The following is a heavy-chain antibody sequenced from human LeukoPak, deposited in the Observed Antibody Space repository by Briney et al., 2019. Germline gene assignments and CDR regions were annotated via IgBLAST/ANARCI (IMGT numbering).Heavy chain of an antibody. CDR2: ATSDGVT. CDR3: LCLEATSTGLIDH. CDR1: GFTFSNDW. V-gene: IGHV3-74*01. Sequence: GGSLRLSCAASGFTFSNDWLHWVRQVPGKGLVWVSRATSDGVTSYADSVKGRFAMSRDNAKNTLHLQMDSLRVEDTAVYYCLCLEATSTGLIDHWGQGTLVTVSS. J-gene: IGHJ4*02. D-gene: IGHD5/OR15-5a*01.